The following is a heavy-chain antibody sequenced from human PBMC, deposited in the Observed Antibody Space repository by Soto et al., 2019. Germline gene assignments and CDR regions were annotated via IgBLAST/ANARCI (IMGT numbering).Heavy chain of an antibody. V-gene: IGHV3-33*01. CDR3: ARDRSGYSYGYAHRGPFDY. Sequence: PVGSLRLSSAASGFSFSSYGMHWVRQAPGKGLEWVAVIWYDGSNKYYADSVKGRFTISRDNSKNTLYLQMNSLRAADTAVYYCARDRSGYSYGYAHRGPFDYWGQGTLVTVSS. J-gene: IGHJ4*02. CDR1: GFSFSSYG. CDR2: IWYDGSNK. D-gene: IGHD5-18*01.